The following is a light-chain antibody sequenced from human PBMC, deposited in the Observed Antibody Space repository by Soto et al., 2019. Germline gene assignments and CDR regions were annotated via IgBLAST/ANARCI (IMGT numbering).Light chain of an antibody. J-gene: IGLJ1*01. V-gene: IGLV2-14*03. CDR2: DVN. Sequence: QSALTQPASVSGSPGRAITISCTGTSSDIGGYNYVSWYQHHPGKAPKPMIFDVNNRPSGISDRFSASKSGNTASLTISGLQADDEADYYCSSYTRSSTYVFGTGTKLTVL. CDR3: SSYTRSSTYV. CDR1: SSDIGGYNY.